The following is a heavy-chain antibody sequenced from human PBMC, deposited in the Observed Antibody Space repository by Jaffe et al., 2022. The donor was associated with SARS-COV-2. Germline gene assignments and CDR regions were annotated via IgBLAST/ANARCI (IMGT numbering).Heavy chain of an antibody. CDR2: ISSGGSYI. Sequence: EVQLVESGGGLAKPGGSLRLSCAASGFTFSIYSMNWVRQAPGKGLEWVSFISSGGSYIYYADSVKGRFTISRDNAKNSLYLQMNSLRAEDTALYYCAKDEGADGDLRFDYWGQGTLVTVSS. CDR3: AKDEGADGDLRFDY. J-gene: IGHJ4*02. CDR1: GFTFSIYS. V-gene: IGHV3-21*01.